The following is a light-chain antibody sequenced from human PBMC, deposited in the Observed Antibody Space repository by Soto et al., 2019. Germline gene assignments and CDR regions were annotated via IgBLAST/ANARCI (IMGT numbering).Light chain of an antibody. CDR1: QSISSW. Sequence: DIQMTQSPSTLSASVGDRVTITCRASQSISSWLAWYQQKPGKAPKVLIYKASSLESGVPSRFSGSGSGAELTLTISSLQADDFATYYCQQYNSYPWTFGQGTKVEIK. J-gene: IGKJ1*01. V-gene: IGKV1-5*03. CDR3: QQYNSYPWT. CDR2: KAS.